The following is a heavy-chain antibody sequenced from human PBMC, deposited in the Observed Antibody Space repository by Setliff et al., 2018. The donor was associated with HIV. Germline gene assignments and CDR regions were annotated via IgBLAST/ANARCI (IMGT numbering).Heavy chain of an antibody. CDR2: IYPDDSDA. D-gene: IGHD1-26*01. V-gene: IGHV5-51*01. Sequence: GESLKISCKVSGSNFRTRWIGWVRQTPEKGLEWMGNIYPDDSDAEYNPSFEGHVTMSVDKSITTVYLQWTSLKSSDTAMYYCATLVGTNGVVWFDPWGQGTLVTVSS. CDR1: GSNFRTRW. CDR3: ATLVGTNGVVWFDP. J-gene: IGHJ5*01.